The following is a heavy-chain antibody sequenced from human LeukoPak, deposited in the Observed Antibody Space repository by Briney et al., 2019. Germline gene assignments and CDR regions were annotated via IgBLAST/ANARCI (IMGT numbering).Heavy chain of an antibody. CDR1: GYTFTSYD. Sequence: GASVKVSCKSSGYTFTSYDINWVRQATAQGLEWMGWMNPNSGNTDYAQKFQGRVTMTRNTSISTAYMELSSLRSEDTAVYYCARTLAVPRKAPGYDYCGQGTLVTVSS. D-gene: IGHD1-1*01. CDR3: ARTLAVPRKAPGYDY. V-gene: IGHV1-8*01. CDR2: MNPNSGNT. J-gene: IGHJ4*02.